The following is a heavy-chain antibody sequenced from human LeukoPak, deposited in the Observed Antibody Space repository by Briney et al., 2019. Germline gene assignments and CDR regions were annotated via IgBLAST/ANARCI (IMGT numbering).Heavy chain of an antibody. V-gene: IGHV3-23*01. J-gene: IGHJ3*01. CDR1: GFTFSSYA. CDR3: ARAKIAAAGTGAFDV. CDR2: FSATDGSA. D-gene: IGHD6-13*01. Sequence: GGSLRLSCAASGFTFSSYAMSWVRQAPGKGLEWVSAFSATDGSAQYAESVEGRFTISRDNSKNTLFLQMNSLGAEDTAIYYCARAKIAAAGTGAFDVWGQGTLVTVSS.